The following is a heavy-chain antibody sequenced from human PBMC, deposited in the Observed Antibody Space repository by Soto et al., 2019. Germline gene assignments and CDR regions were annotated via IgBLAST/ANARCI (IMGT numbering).Heavy chain of an antibody. Sequence: ASVKVSCKASGYTFSSNGISWVRQAPGQGLEWMGWMNPNSGNTGYAQKFQGRVTMTRNTSISTAYMELSSLRSEDTAVYYCARVGGLLGFGELLANWFDPWGQGTLVTVSS. CDR1: GYTFSSNG. CDR2: MNPNSGNT. CDR3: ARVGGLLGFGELLANWFDP. J-gene: IGHJ5*02. D-gene: IGHD3-10*01. V-gene: IGHV1-8*02.